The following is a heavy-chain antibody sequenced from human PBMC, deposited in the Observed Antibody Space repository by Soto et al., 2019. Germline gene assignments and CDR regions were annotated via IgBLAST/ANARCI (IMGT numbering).Heavy chain of an antibody. CDR2: IYYSGST. CDR3: ARTWAVAAFFDY. J-gene: IGHJ4*02. Sequence: SKTLSLTCTVSGGSIISGGYYWSWIRQHPGKGLEWIGYIYYSGSTYYNPSLKSRVTISVDTSKNQFSLKLSSVTAADTAVYYCARTWAVAAFFDYWGQGTLVTVSS. CDR1: GGSIISGGYY. V-gene: IGHV4-31*03. D-gene: IGHD6-19*01.